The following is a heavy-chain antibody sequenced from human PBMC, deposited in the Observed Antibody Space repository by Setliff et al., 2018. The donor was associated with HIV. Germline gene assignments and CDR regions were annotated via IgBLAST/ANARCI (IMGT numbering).Heavy chain of an antibody. V-gene: IGHV4-39*01. J-gene: IGHJ4*02. CDR2: IRSSGDT. CDR1: GAPISSHNYY. Sequence: PSETLSLTCTVSGAPISSHNYYWGWIRQSPGKGLEWIASIRSSGDTYYNPSLQSRVIISVDTSNNQISLKLTSVTAADTAVYYCTIPASSLAPNWGRGTQVTVS. CDR3: TIPASSLAPN.